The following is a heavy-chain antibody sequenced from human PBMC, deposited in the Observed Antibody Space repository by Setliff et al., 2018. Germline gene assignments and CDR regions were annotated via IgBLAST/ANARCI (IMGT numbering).Heavy chain of an antibody. D-gene: IGHD5-18*01. J-gene: IGHJ6*03. V-gene: IGHV1-69*05. Sequence: SVKVSCRASGGTFSSYGISWVRQAPGQGLEWLGGTIPNFGTTNYAQEFQGRVTIITDESTSTAYMELSSLRFEDTAVYYCAREGVDTRSSTDYRYYMDVWGKGTTVTVS. CDR2: TIPNFGTT. CDR3: AREGVDTRSSTDYRYYMDV. CDR1: GGTFSSYG.